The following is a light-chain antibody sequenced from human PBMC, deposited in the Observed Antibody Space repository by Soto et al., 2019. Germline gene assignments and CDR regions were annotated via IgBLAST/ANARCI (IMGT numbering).Light chain of an antibody. CDR1: QSVRINY. CDR2: AAS. Sequence: EIGLTQSPATLSLSPGERATLSCRASQSVRINYLAWYQQKPGQAPSLLIYAASSSATGIPDRFGSRGSETDFNLDISRLEPEDFAVYYCQQYCLPPITCGQGTRLEI. J-gene: IGKJ5*01. CDR3: QQYCLPPIT. V-gene: IGKV3-20*01.